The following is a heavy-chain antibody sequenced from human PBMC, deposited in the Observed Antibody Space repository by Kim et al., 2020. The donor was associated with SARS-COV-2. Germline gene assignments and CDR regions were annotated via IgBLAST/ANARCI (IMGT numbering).Heavy chain of an antibody. CDR1: GYTFTGYY. D-gene: IGHD6-19*01. CDR3: ARAPAAYSSGWLYYFDY. J-gene: IGHJ4*02. V-gene: IGHV1-2*02. Sequence: ASVKVSCKASGYTFTGYYMHWVRQAPGQGLEWMGWINPNSGGTNYAQKFQGRVTMTRDTSIITAYMALSRLRSDDTAVYYCARAPAAYSSGWLYYFDYWGQGTLVTVSS. CDR2: INPNSGGT.